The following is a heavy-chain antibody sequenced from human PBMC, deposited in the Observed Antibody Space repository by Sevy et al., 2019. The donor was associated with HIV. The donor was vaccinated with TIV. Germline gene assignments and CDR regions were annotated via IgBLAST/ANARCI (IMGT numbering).Heavy chain of an antibody. J-gene: IGHJ4*02. CDR3: TRGGEGYNLRVVDY. Sequence: GGSLRLSCTASGFTFGDDAMSWFRQAPGKGLEWVDFIRSKDDGGATEYAASVKGRFTISRDDSKSIAYLQMNSLKTEDTDMYYCTRGGEGYNLRVVDYWGQGTLVTVSS. V-gene: IGHV3-49*03. D-gene: IGHD1-1*01. CDR2: IRSKDDGGAT. CDR1: GFTFGDDA.